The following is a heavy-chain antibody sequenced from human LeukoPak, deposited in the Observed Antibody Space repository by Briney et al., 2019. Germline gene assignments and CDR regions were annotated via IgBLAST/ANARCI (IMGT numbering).Heavy chain of an antibody. CDR2: IPSDGST. CDR3: AREGSFDSSGYNDALDI. Sequence: GGSLRLSCAASGFIVSGKYMSWVRQAPGKGLEWVSVIPSDGSTSYADSVKGRFTISRDNSKNTLYLQMNSLRAEDTAVYYCAREGSFDSSGYNDALDIWGQGTMVTVSA. V-gene: IGHV3-53*01. D-gene: IGHD3-22*01. J-gene: IGHJ3*02. CDR1: GFIVSGKY.